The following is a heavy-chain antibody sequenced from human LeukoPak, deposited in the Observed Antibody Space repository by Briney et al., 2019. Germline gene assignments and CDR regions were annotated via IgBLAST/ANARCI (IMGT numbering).Heavy chain of an antibody. D-gene: IGHD3-22*01. CDR3: ARKQVVIHGSYGMDV. CDR1: GFTFSRYG. CDR2: IWYDGSNK. Sequence: GGSLRLSCAASGFTFSRYGMHWVRQAPGKGLEWVAVIWYDGSNKYYADSVKGRFTISRDNAKNSLYLQMNSLRAEDTAVYYCARKQVVIHGSYGMDVWGQGTTVTVSS. J-gene: IGHJ6*02. V-gene: IGHV3-33*03.